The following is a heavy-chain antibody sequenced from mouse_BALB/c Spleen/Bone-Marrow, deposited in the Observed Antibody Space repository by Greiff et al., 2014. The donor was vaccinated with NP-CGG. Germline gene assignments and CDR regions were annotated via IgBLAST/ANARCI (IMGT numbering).Heavy chain of an antibody. J-gene: IGHJ4*01. CDR1: GYTFTNYY. CDR3: ARWATEVVDAMDY. D-gene: IGHD1-1*01. Sequence: VQLQQSGAELVRPGASVKISCKASGYTFTNYYIHWVKQRPGQGLEWIGGIYPGNGYAKYNEKFKGKATLTADTSSSTAYMQLSSLTTEDSAVYFCARWATEVVDAMDYWGQGTSVTVSS. V-gene: IGHV1-84*01. CDR2: IYPGNGYA.